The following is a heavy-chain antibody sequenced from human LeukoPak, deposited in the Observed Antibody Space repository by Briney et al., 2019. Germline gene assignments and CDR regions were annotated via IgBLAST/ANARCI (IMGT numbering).Heavy chain of an antibody. CDR1: GYTFTSYG. J-gene: IGHJ4*02. Sequence: ASVKVSCKASGYTFTSYGISWVRQAPGQGLEWMGWISAYNGNTNYAQKLQGRVTMTTDTSTSTAYMELRSLRSDDTAVYYCAGNHYGSGSYYNWGQGQFDYWGQGTLVTVSS. CDR3: AGNHYGSGSYYNWGQGQFDY. V-gene: IGHV1-18*01. CDR2: ISAYNGNT. D-gene: IGHD3-10*01.